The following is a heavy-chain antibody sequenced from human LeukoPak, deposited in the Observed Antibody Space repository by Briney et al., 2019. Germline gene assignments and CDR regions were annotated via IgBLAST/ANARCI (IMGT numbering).Heavy chain of an antibody. CDR2: ISGSADIT. CDR3: AKDPPTTGTTFDN. D-gene: IGHD1-1*01. Sequence: PGGSLRLSCAASGFTFSNYAMSWVRQAPGKGLEWVSTISGSADITYYADSVKGRFTISRDNSKSTLYLQMNSLRAEDTAVYYCAKDPPTTGTTFDNWGRGTLVTVSS. J-gene: IGHJ4*02. CDR1: GFTFSNYA. V-gene: IGHV3-23*01.